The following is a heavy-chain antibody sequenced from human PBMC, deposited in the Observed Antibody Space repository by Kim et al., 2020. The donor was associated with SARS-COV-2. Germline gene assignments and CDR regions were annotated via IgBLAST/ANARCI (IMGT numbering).Heavy chain of an antibody. Sequence: GGSLRLSCAASGFTFSNAWMSWVRQAPGKGLEWVGRIKSKTDGGTTDYAAPVKGRFTISRDDSKNTLYLQMNSLKTEDTAVYYCTTEYCSSTSCYARTQYYYYYYGMDVWGQGTTVTVSS. J-gene: IGHJ6*02. CDR1: GFTFSNAW. V-gene: IGHV3-15*01. CDR3: TTEYCSSTSCYARTQYYYYYYGMDV. D-gene: IGHD2-2*01. CDR2: IKSKTDGGTT.